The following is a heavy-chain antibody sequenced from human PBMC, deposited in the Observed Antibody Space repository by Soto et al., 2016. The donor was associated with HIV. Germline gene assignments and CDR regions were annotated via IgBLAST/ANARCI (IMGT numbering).Heavy chain of an antibody. J-gene: IGHJ3*01. D-gene: IGHD3-16*02. CDR1: GGSLSGYY. V-gene: IGHV4-34*02. Sequence: QVHLQEWGAGLLKPSETLSLTCAVYGGSLSGYYWNWIRQSPGKGLEWIGEIDHNGNINYNPSLKSRLTMSADMSKNQFSLKLNSVTAADTAIYYCARGSPPESLYILLDVWGPGYMVTVSS. CDR3: ARGSPPESLYILLDV. CDR2: IDHNGNI.